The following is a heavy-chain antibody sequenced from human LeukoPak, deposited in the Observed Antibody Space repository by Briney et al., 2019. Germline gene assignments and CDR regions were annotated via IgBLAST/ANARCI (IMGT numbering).Heavy chain of an antibody. CDR1: VFTFSIYA. CDR2: ISGSGGST. D-gene: IGHD6-13*01. J-gene: IGHJ4*02. Sequence: PGGSLRLSCAASVFTFSIYAMSWVRQAPGKGLEWVSAISGSGGSTYYADSVKGRFTISRDTSKNTLYLPMNSLRAEDTAVYYCAKEGYKHSRWSFSDLAYWGQGTLVTVSS. V-gene: IGHV3-23*01. CDR3: AKEGYKHSRWSFSDLAY.